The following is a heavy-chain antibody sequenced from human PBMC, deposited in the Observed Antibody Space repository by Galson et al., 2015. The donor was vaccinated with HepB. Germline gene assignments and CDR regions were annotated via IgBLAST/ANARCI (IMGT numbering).Heavy chain of an antibody. CDR3: ARDTYCSSTSCLPCGYSGYDPIDY. CDR2: ISAYNGNT. J-gene: IGHJ4*02. CDR1: GYTFTSYG. D-gene: IGHD2-2*01. Sequence: SVKVSCKASGYTFTSYGISWVRQAPGQGLEWMGWISAYNGNTNYAQKLQGRVTMTTDTSTSTAYMELRSLRSDDTAVYYCARDTYCSSTSCLPCGYSGYDPIDYWGQGTLVTVSS. V-gene: IGHV1-18*01.